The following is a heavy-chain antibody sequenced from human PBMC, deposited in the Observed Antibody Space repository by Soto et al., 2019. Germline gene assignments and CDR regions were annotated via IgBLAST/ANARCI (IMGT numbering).Heavy chain of an antibody. J-gene: IGHJ4*02. V-gene: IGHV3-30*18. CDR3: AKGGRQWLVTSDFNY. CDR1: GLTFSDYA. CDR2: VSHDGRNT. Sequence: VQLVESGGGVVQPGRYLRVSCAASGLTFSDYAMHWVRQAPGKGLEWVAVVSHDGRNTHYADSVKGRFTISRDSSKNTVSLEMTSLRAEDTAVYYCAKGGRQWLVTSDFNYWGQGALVTVSS. D-gene: IGHD6-19*01.